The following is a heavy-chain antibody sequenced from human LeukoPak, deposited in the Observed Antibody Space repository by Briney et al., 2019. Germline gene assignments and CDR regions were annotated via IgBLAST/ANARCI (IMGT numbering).Heavy chain of an antibody. Sequence: ASVKVSCKASGYTFTSYYMHWVRQAPGQGLEWMGVIDCYGGTAMYAQNFQGRVAMTRDTSTTTVYMDLSSLRSEDTAVYYCARAQAETGALYYYYGMDVWGQGTTVTVSS. V-gene: IGHV1-46*01. J-gene: IGHJ6*02. CDR1: GYTFTSYY. CDR2: IDCYGGTA. CDR3: ARAQAETGALYYYYGMDV. D-gene: IGHD3-10*01.